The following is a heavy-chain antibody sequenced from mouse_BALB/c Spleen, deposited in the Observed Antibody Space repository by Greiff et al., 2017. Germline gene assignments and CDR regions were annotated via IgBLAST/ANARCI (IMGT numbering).Heavy chain of an antibody. Sequence: QVQLKESGPGLVAPSQSLSITCSVSGFSLTGYGVNRVRQPPGKGLEWLGMIWGDGSTDYNSALKSRLSISKDNSKSQVFLKMNSLQTDDTARYYCARDQGYANYAMDYWGQGTSVTVSS. J-gene: IGHJ4*01. CDR2: IWGDGST. V-gene: IGHV2-6-7*01. D-gene: IGHD2-14*01. CDR1: GFSLTGYG. CDR3: ARDQGYANYAMDY.